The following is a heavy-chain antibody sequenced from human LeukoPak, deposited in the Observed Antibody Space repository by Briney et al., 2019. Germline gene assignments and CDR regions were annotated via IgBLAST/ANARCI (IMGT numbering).Heavy chain of an antibody. V-gene: IGHV1-2*02. Sequence: ASVKVSCKASGYTFTGYYMHWVRQAPGQGLEWMGWINPNSGGTNYAQKFQGRVTMTRDTSISTAYMGLSRLRSDDTAVYYCASLSTVTTRDFDYWGQGTLVTVSS. CDR2: INPNSGGT. CDR3: ASLSTVTTRDFDY. CDR1: GYTFTGYY. D-gene: IGHD4-17*01. J-gene: IGHJ4*02.